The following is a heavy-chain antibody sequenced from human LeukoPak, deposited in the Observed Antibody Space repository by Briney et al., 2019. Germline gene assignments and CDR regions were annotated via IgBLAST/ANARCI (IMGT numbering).Heavy chain of an antibody. CDR2: IIGSGLTT. CDR1: GFTFSSYS. V-gene: IGHV3-23*01. J-gene: IGHJ4*02. Sequence: QPGGSLRLSCAASGFTFSSYSMNWVRQAPGKGLKWVSAIIGSGLTTYYADSVKGRFTISRDNSKNTLYLQMNSLRAEDTAVYYCAKDLSPGPDWGRGTLVTVSS. CDR3: AKDLSPGPD.